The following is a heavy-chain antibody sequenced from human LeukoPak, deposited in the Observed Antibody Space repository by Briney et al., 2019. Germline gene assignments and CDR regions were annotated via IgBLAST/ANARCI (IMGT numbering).Heavy chain of an antibody. V-gene: IGHV4-34*01. J-gene: IGHJ4*02. Sequence: SETLSLTCAVYGGSFSGYYWSWIRQPPGKGLEWIGEINHSGSTNYNPSLKSRVTISVDTSKNQFSLKLSSVTAADTAVYYCARRRYHDSSGYLGYYFDYWGQGTLVTVSS. CDR3: ARRRYHDSSGYLGYYFDY. CDR2: INHSGST. D-gene: IGHD3-22*01. CDR1: GGSFSGYY.